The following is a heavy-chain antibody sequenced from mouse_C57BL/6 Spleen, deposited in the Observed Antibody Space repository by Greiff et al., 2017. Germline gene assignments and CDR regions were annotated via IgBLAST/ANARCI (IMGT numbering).Heavy chain of an antibody. CDR3: TTAIGDYFYAMDY. J-gene: IGHJ4*01. CDR2: IYPGNSDT. CDR1: GYTFTSYW. V-gene: IGHV1-5*01. D-gene: IGHD2-14*01. Sequence: EVQLHQSGTVLARPGASVKMSCKTSGYTFTSYWMHWVKQRPGQGLEWIGAIYPGNSDTSYNQKFKGKAKLTAVTSASTAYMELSRLTNEDSAVYYCTTAIGDYFYAMDYWGQGTSVTVSS.